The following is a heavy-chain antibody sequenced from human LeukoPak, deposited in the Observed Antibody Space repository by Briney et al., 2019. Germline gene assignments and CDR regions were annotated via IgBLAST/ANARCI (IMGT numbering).Heavy chain of an antibody. D-gene: IGHD2-2*01. V-gene: IGHV3-21*01. CDR1: XXXXXXXX. J-gene: IGHJ4*02. CDR2: XXSSSSYI. Sequence: LRXSCAAXXXXXXXXXMNWXRXAPGXXLXXVXXXXSSSSYIYYADSVKGRFPISRDNAKNSLYLQMNSLRAEDTAVYYCARDHGDVVVPAASPLDYWGQGTLVTVSS. CDR3: ARDHGDVVVPAASPLDY.